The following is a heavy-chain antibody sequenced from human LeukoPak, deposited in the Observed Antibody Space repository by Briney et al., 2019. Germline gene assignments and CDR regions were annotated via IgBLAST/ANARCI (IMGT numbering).Heavy chain of an antibody. CDR2: ISYDGSNK. Sequence: GGSLRLSCAASGFIFSSYGMHWVRQAPGKGLEWVAVISYDGSNKYYADSVKGRFTISRDNSKNTLYLQMNSLRAEDTAVYYCAKDDYYGSGSYGYYYYGMDVWGQGTTVTVSS. D-gene: IGHD3-10*01. CDR3: AKDDYYGSGSYGYYYYGMDV. V-gene: IGHV3-30*18. J-gene: IGHJ6*02. CDR1: GFIFSSYG.